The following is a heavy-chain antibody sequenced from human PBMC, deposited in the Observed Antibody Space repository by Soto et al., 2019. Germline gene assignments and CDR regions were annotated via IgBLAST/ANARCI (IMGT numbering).Heavy chain of an antibody. D-gene: IGHD3-10*01. J-gene: IGHJ5*02. CDR3: AHYVSASPAGWFDP. Sequence: QITLKESGPTLVKPTQTLTLTCSFSGLSLSTSGEAVGWIRQPPGKALEWLALIYWDDDKLFNPTLKTRLTITKDTSKNQVVLTLPNMAPVDTATYSCAHYVSASPAGWFDPWGQGILVTVSS. CDR2: IYWDDDK. V-gene: IGHV2-5*02. CDR1: GLSLSTSGEA.